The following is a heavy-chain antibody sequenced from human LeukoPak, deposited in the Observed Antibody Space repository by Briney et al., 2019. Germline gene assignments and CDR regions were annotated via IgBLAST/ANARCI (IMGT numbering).Heavy chain of an antibody. CDR3: ARTANYYYYYMDV. CDR2: IYYSGST. CDR1: GYSISSGYH. V-gene: IGHV4-38-2*02. Sequence: SETLSLTCTVSGYSISSGYHWGWIRQPPGKGLEWTGSIYYSGSTYYNPSLKSRVTISVDTSKNQFSLKLSSVTAADTAVYYCARTANYYYYYMDVWGKGTTVTISS. J-gene: IGHJ6*03.